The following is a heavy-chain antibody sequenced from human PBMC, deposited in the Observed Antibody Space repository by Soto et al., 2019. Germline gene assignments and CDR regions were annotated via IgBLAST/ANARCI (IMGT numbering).Heavy chain of an antibody. CDR1: GFTFSSYS. CDR2: ISSSSSTI. V-gene: IGHV3-48*01. CDR3: ASDVITIFGVVPH. D-gene: IGHD3-3*01. J-gene: IGHJ4*02. Sequence: SLRLSCAASGFTFSSYSMNWVRQAPGKGLEWVSYISSSSSTIYYADSVKGRFTISRDNAKNSLYLQMNSLRAEDTAVYYCASDVITIFGVVPHWGQGTLVTVSS.